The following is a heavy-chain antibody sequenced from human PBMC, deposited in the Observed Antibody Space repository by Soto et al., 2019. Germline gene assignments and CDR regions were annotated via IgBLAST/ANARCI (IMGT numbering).Heavy chain of an antibody. D-gene: IGHD5-18*01. J-gene: IGHJ4*02. CDR3: VRSKGGYSYGTPFAY. V-gene: IGHV3-9*01. CDR2: ISWNSGNI. Sequence: EVQLEESGGALVQPGRSLRLSCAASGFTFDDYAMHWVRQVLGKGLEWVSSISWNSGNIGYADSVKGRFTTSRDNAKNSLYLQMYSVRPEDTALYYCVRSKGGYSYGTPFAYWGQGTLVTVSS. CDR1: GFTFDDYA.